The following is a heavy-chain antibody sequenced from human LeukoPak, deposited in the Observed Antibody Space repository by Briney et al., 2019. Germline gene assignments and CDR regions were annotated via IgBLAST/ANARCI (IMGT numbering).Heavy chain of an antibody. CDR3: ARDIVVVPFYYYYGMDV. CDR1: GGTFSSYA. V-gene: IGHV1-69*04. D-gene: IGHD2-2*01. J-gene: IGHJ6*02. Sequence: SVKVSCKASGGTFSSYAISWVRQAPGQGLEWMGRIIPILGIANYAQKLQGRVTITADKSTSTAYMELSSLRSEDTAVYYCARDIVVVPFYYYYGMDVWGQGTTVTVS. CDR2: IIPILGIA.